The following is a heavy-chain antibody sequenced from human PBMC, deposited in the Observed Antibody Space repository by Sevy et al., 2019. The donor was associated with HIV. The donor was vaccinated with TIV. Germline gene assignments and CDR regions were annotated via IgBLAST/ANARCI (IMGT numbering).Heavy chain of an antibody. J-gene: IGHJ6*02. CDR3: TRVEGAADWGMDV. CDR1: GFTFGDYT. CDR2: IRGKPYGGTT. V-gene: IGHV3-49*04. D-gene: IGHD1-26*01. Sequence: GSLRLSCTPSGFTFGDYTMTWVRQAPGKGLEWVAFIRGKPYGGTTEYAASVKGRFSISRDDSKSIAYLQMNSLKIEDTGVYYCTRVEGAADWGMDVWGQGTTVTVSS.